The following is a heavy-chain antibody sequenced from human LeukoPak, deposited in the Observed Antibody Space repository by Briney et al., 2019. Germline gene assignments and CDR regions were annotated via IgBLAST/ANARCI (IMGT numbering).Heavy chain of an antibody. V-gene: IGHV4-38-2*02. CDR2: LYHSGTT. CDR1: GYSIAHGFV. Sequence: SETLSLTCTVSGYSIAHGFVWAWIRQPPGGGLEWIGSLYHSGTTYYNTSLKSRIRTSVDTSKNQFSLKLRLVTAADTAVYYCARVEVPRDINDWYFDLWGRGTLVTVSS. D-gene: IGHD2-15*01. J-gene: IGHJ2*01. CDR3: ARVEVPRDINDWYFDL.